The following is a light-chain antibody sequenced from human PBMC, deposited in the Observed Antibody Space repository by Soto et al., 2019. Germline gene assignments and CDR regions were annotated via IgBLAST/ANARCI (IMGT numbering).Light chain of an antibody. Sequence: EILMTQSPATLSVSPGETATLSCRASQSVSSNLAWYQQKPGQAPRLLIYGASTRATGIPARFSGSGSGTEFTLTISSLQSEDFAVYYCQQYNNWPLTFGGGTRLEI. CDR3: QQYNNWPLT. V-gene: IGKV3-15*01. CDR2: GAS. CDR1: QSVSSN. J-gene: IGKJ5*01.